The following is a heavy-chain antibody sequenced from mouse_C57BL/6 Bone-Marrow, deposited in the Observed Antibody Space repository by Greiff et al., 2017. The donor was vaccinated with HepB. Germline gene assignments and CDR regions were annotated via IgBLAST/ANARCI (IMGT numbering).Heavy chain of an antibody. CDR1: GFNIKNTY. Sequence: EVQLVESVAELVRPGASVKLSCTASGFNIKNTYMHWVKQRPEQGLEWIGRIDPANGNTKYAPKFQGKATITADTSSNTAYLQLSSLTSEDTAIYYCARCTTVVARVFDYWGQGTTLTVSS. V-gene: IGHV14-3*01. CDR3: ARCTTVVARVFDY. D-gene: IGHD1-1*01. CDR2: IDPANGNT. J-gene: IGHJ2*01.